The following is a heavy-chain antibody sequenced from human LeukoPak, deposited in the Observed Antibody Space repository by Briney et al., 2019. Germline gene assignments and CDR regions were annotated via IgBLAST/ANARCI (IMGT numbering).Heavy chain of an antibody. CDR3: ARMGRLYDILTGYYLY. Sequence: GGSLRLSCPASGFTVSSNYMSWVRQAPGKGREWVSVIYSGGSTYYGDSVKGRFTISRDNSKNTMYLQMNSLRAEDTAVYYCARMGRLYDILTGYYLYWGQGTLVTVSS. V-gene: IGHV3-66*01. D-gene: IGHD3-9*01. J-gene: IGHJ4*02. CDR2: IYSGGST. CDR1: GFTVSSNY.